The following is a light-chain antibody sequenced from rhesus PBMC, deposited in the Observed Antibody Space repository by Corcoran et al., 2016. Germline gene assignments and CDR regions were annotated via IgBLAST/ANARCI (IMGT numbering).Light chain of an antibody. CDR2: GAS. Sequence: QVILTQSPATLSLSPGERATLSCRASQSVSSYLAWYQQKPGQAPRLLLLGASGRATGIPDRFSGSGSGTAFTLTISGLETEDFAVYYCQKYSSSPWTFGQGTKVEIK. CDR1: QSVSSY. V-gene: IGKV3-53*01. J-gene: IGKJ1*01. CDR3: QKYSSSPWT.